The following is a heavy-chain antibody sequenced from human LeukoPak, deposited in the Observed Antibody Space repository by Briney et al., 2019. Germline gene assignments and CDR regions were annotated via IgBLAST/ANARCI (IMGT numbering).Heavy chain of an antibody. CDR3: ARVAVIYYYYMEV. J-gene: IGHJ6*03. D-gene: IGHD2/OR15-2a*01. CDR2: IKQDGSEK. V-gene: IGHV3-7*01. CDR1: GFTFSSYW. Sequence: GGSLRLSCAASGFTFSSYWMSWVRQAPGKGLEWVANIKQDGSEKYYVDSVKGRFTISRDNAKNSLYLQMNSLRAEDTAVYYCARVAVIYYYYMEVWGKGTTVTVSS.